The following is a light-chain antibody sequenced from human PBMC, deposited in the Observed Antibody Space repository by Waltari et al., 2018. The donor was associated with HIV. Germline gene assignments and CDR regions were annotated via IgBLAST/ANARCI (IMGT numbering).Light chain of an antibody. CDR1: RWNIGPNS. CDR2: SNN. Sequence: QSVLTQPPSASGPPGQRVTISCSGRRWNIGPNSVSWYQQLPGTAPKLLIYSNNQRPSGVPDRLSGSKSGTSASLAISGLQSDDEADYYCASWDDSLKGVVFGGGTKLTVL. V-gene: IGLV1-44*01. CDR3: ASWDDSLKGVV. J-gene: IGLJ3*02.